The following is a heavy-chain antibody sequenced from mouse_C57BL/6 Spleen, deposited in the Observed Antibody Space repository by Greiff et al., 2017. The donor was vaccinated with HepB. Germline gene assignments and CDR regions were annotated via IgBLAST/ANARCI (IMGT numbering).Heavy chain of an antibody. CDR3: VVWGYAPFAY. V-gene: IGHV5-17*01. J-gene: IGHJ3*01. D-gene: IGHD3-1*01. CDR1: GFTFSDYG. Sequence: EVMLVESGGGLVKPGGSLKLSCAASGFTFSDYGMHWVRQAPEKGLEWVAYISSGSSTIYYADTVQGRFTISRDNAKNTLFLQMTSLTSEDKAMYYVVVWGYAPFAYRGQGSLVTVSA. CDR2: ISSGSSTI.